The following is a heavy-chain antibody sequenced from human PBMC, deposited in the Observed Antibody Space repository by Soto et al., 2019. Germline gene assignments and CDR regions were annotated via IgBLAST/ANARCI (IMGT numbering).Heavy chain of an antibody. V-gene: IGHV3-48*02. CDR3: ARVGLGLFGMDI. Sequence: EVQLVASGGGLVQPGGSLSVSCAASGFTFSSYSINWVRQAPGKGMAWVSYISGSSTIYYADSVKGRFTISRDNAKNSRYLQMNSLRDEDTAVYYCARVGLGLFGMDIWGQGTTVTVSS. CDR1: GFTFSSYS. D-gene: IGHD3-16*01. CDR2: ISGSSTI. J-gene: IGHJ6*02.